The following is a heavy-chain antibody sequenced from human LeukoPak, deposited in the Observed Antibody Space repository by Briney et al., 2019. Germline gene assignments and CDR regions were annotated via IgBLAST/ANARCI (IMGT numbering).Heavy chain of an antibody. V-gene: IGHV3-21*06. J-gene: IGHJ4*02. CDR1: RFTFSSYS. CDR2: ISGSSSYI. CDR3: ARADSNIAARRIGFDY. D-gene: IGHD6-6*01. Sequence: GGSLRLSCAASRFTFSSYSMNWVRQAPGKGLEWVSSISGSSSYIYYADSLKGRFTISRDNAKNSLYLQMNSLRAEDTAVYYCARADSNIAARRIGFDYWGQGTLVTVSS.